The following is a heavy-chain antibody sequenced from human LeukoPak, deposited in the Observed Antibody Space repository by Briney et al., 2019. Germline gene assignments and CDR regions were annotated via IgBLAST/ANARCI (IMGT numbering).Heavy chain of an antibody. CDR2: INHSGST. D-gene: IGHD3-10*01. V-gene: IGHV4-34*01. Sequence: SETLSLTCAVYGGSFSGYYWSWIRQPPGKGLEWIGEINHSGSTNYNPSLKSRVTISVDTSKNQFSLKLSSVTAADTAVYYCARRRYGSGSYSRFDYWGQGTLVTVSS. CDR1: GGSFSGYY. J-gene: IGHJ4*02. CDR3: ARRRYGSGSYSRFDY.